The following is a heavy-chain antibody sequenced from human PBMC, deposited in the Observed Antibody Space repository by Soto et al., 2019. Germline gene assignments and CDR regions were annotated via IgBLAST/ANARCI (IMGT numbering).Heavy chain of an antibody. J-gene: IGHJ6*02. Sequence: ASVKVSCKASGFTFTDYYIHWVRQAPGQGLQWRGWLNSNSGGTHYAQKFQGLVTLTSDTTIRTAYMELSSLRSDDTAVYYCARVGGTSELNYGLDVWGQGTSVTVSS. V-gene: IGHV1-2*04. D-gene: IGHD1-7*01. CDR3: ARVGGTSELNYGLDV. CDR2: LNSNSGGT. CDR1: GFTFTDYY.